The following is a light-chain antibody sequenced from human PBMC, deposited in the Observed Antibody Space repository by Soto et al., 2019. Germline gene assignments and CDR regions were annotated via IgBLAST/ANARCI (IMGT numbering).Light chain of an antibody. CDR3: CSYAGGPEV. CDR2: GVS. V-gene: IGLV2-11*01. CDR1: SSDVGGYKY. J-gene: IGLJ1*01. Sequence: QSVLTQPRSVSGSPGQSVTISCTGTSSDVGGYKYVSWYQQKPGKAPKLIIYGVSRWPSGVPNRFSGSKSGNRASLTISGLQAEDEGDYYCCSYAGGPEVFGTGTKVIVL.